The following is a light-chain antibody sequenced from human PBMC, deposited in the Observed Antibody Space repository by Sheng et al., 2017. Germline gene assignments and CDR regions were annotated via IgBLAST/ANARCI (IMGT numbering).Light chain of an antibody. V-gene: IGLV3-21*02. Sequence: SYVLTQQPSVSVAPGQTARITCGGNNIGSKSVHWYQQKPGQAPVLVVYENNDRPSGIPERFSGSNSGNTATLTISRVEAGDEADYYCQVWDSSSNHHMFGTGAKVTVL. CDR3: QVWDSSSNHHM. CDR2: ENN. J-gene: IGLJ1*01. CDR1: NIGSKS.